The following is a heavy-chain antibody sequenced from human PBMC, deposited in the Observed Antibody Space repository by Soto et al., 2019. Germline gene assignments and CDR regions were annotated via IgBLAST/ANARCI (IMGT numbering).Heavy chain of an antibody. Sequence: GGSLRLSCAASGFSFSSYAMSWVRQAPGKGLEWVSAISGSGGNTYYADSVKGRFTISRDTSKNTLYLQMNSLRAEDTAVYYCAKDMDYAVQAVIRLFXSGQGTVVTVSS. V-gene: IGHV3-23*01. J-gene: IGHJ4*02. D-gene: IGHD3-10*01. CDR3: AKDMDYAVQAVIRLFX. CDR1: GFSFSSYA. CDR2: ISGSGGNT.